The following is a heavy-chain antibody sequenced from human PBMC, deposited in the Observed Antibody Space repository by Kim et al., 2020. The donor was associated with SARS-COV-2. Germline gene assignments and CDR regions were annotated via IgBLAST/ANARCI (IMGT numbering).Heavy chain of an antibody. CDR3: AKDRCSITTGCHSRGLDY. CDR1: GFTFSAYI. D-gene: IGHD3-10*01. J-gene: IGHJ4*02. V-gene: IGHV3-30-3*01. Sequence: GGSLRLSCAASGFTFSAYIMHWVRQAPGKGLEWVAVISEDGNNKYYAGAVKGRLTISRDNFENTLDLQMDSLRAEDTAVYYCAKDRCSITTGCHSRGLDYWGQGTLVTVSS. CDR2: ISEDGNNK.